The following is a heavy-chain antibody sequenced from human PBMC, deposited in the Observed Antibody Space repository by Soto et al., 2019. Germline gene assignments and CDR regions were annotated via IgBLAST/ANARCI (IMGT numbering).Heavy chain of an antibody. V-gene: IGHV1-18*01. CDR3: ARATHYTGTTLKSDY. CDR2: ISAYNGNT. Sequence: ASVKVSCKASGYTFTSYGISWVRQAPGQGLEWMGWISAYNGNTNYAQKLQGRVTMTTDTSTSTAYMELRSLRSDDTAVYYCARATHYTGTTLKSDYCGEGTLVTVYS. D-gene: IGHD3-3*01. J-gene: IGHJ4*02. CDR1: GYTFTSYG.